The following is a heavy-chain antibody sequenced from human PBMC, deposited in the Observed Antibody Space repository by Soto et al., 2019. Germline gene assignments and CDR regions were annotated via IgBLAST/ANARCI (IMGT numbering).Heavy chain of an antibody. CDR2: IGGSGAST. J-gene: IGHJ5*02. V-gene: IGHV3-23*01. CDR3: AKGMSGSPSYNWFDP. CDR1: GFTFSSYA. D-gene: IGHD6-6*01. Sequence: GGSLRLSCAASGFTFSSYAMSWVRQAPGKGLEWVSAIGGSGASTFYADSVKGRFTISRDNSKSTLYLQMNSLRAEDKAVYYCAKGMSGSPSYNWFDPWGRGTLVTVSS.